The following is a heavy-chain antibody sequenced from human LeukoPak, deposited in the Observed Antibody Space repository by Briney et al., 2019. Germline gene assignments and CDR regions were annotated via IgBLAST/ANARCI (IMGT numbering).Heavy chain of an antibody. Sequence: SETLSLTCAVYGGSFSGYYWSWIRQPPGKGLEWIGEINHSGSTNYNPSLKSRVTISVDTSKNQFSLKLSSVTAADTAVYYCARLFSSSSGRAFDIWGQGTIVTVSS. CDR2: INHSGST. CDR1: GGSFSGYY. D-gene: IGHD6-6*01. CDR3: ARLFSSSSGRAFDI. V-gene: IGHV4-34*01. J-gene: IGHJ3*02.